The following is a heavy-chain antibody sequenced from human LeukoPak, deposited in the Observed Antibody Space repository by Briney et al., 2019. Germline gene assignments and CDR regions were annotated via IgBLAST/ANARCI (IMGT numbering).Heavy chain of an antibody. CDR1: GGSVSSYY. J-gene: IGHJ4*02. D-gene: IGHD3-10*01. V-gene: IGHV4-59*02. Sequence: SETLSLTCTVSGGSVSSYYWSWIRQPPGKGLEWIGSIYYSGSTYYNPSLKSRVTISVDTSKNQFSLKLSSVTAADTAVYYCARDYYGSGSYPTTWGQGTLVTVSS. CDR3: ARDYYGSGSYPTT. CDR2: IYYSGST.